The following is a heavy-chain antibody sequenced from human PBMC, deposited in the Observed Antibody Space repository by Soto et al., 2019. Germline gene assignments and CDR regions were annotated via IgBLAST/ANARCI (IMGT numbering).Heavy chain of an antibody. CDR3: ATGVHYGDYGTGYWFDP. Sequence: GASAKVSCKVSGYTLTEVSMHWVRQAPGKGLEWMGGFDPEDGETIYAQKFQGRVTMTEDTSTDTAYMELSSLRSEDTAVYYCATGVHYGDYGTGYWFDPWGQGTLVTVSS. J-gene: IGHJ5*02. CDR1: GYTLTEVS. D-gene: IGHD4-17*01. V-gene: IGHV1-24*01. CDR2: FDPEDGET.